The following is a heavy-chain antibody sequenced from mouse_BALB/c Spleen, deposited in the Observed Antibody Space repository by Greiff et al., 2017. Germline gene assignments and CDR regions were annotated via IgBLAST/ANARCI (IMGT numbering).Heavy chain of an antibody. D-gene: IGHD1-2*01. Sequence: VQLQESGPGLVAPSQSLSITCTVPGFSLTSYGVHWVRQPPGKGLEWLGGIWAGGSTNYNSALMPRLGISKDNSKSQVFLKMNSLQTDDTAMYYCARDREFITTAPFAYWGQGTLVTVSA. V-gene: IGHV2-9*02. CDR2: IWAGGST. CDR1: GFSLTSYG. CDR3: ARDREFITTAPFAY. J-gene: IGHJ3*01.